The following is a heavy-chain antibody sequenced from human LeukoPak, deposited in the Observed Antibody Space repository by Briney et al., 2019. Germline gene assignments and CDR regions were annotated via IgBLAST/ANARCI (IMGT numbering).Heavy chain of an antibody. Sequence: SVKVSCKASGGTFSSYAISWVRQAPGQRLEWMGGIIPIFGTANYAQKFQGRVTITADESTTTAYMELSSLRSEDTAVYYCARVGYSRNWHSGSAFDLWGRGTMVAVAS. CDR3: ARVGYSRNWHSGSAFDL. CDR1: GGTFSSYA. D-gene: IGHD6-13*01. V-gene: IGHV1-69*13. J-gene: IGHJ3*01. CDR2: IIPIFGTA.